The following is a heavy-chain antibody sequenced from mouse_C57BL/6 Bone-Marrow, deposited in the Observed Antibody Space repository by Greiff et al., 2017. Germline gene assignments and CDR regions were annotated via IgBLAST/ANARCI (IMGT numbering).Heavy chain of an antibody. J-gene: IGHJ3*01. D-gene: IGHD2-1*01. CDR2: IDPSDSYT. Sequence: VQLQQPGAELVMPGASVKLSCKASSYTFTSYWMHWVKQRPGQGLEWIGEIDPSDSYTNYNQKFKGKSTLTVDKSSSTAYMQLSSLTSEDSAVYYCARSSSTMVGAYWGQGTLVTVSA. CDR3: ARSSSTMVGAY. CDR1: SYTFTSYW. V-gene: IGHV1-69*01.